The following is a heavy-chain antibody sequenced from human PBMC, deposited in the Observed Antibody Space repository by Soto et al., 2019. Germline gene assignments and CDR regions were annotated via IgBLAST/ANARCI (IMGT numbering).Heavy chain of an antibody. V-gene: IGHV4-30-4*01. CDR2: IYYSGST. Sequence: SETLSLTCTVSGGSISSGDYYWSWIRQPPGKGLEWIGYIYYSGSTYYNPSLKGRVTISVDTSKNQFSLKLSSVTAADTAVYYCARDPWDNWNDDYYGMDVWGQGTTVTVSS. CDR3: ARDPWDNWNDDYYGMDV. D-gene: IGHD1-20*01. J-gene: IGHJ6*02. CDR1: GGSISSGDYY.